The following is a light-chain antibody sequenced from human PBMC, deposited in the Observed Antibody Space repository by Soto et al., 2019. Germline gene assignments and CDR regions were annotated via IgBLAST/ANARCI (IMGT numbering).Light chain of an antibody. Sequence: QSVLTQTPSASGTPGQRVSISCSGSSTNIGRNTVIWYQQDPGTTPKVLIYSNSQRPSGVPDRFSGSKSGTSASLAISGLQSDDEADYYCAAWADSLNGVVFGGGTKLTVL. J-gene: IGLJ2*01. CDR1: STNIGRNT. V-gene: IGLV1-44*01. CDR2: SNS. CDR3: AAWADSLNGVV.